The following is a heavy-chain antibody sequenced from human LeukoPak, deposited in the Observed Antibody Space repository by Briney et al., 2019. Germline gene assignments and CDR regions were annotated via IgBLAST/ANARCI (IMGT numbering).Heavy chain of an antibody. CDR1: GYTFTAQY. CDR2: INPDSGGT. Sequence: ASVKVSCKASGYTFTAQYIHWVRQAPGQGLEWMGWINPDSGGTNYAQKFQGRVTMTRDTSISTAYMELSRLRSDDTAVYYCARTLIYDYVWGSYRTDLFDYWGQGTLVTVSS. V-gene: IGHV1-2*02. J-gene: IGHJ4*02. D-gene: IGHD3-16*02. CDR3: ARTLIYDYVWGSYRTDLFDY.